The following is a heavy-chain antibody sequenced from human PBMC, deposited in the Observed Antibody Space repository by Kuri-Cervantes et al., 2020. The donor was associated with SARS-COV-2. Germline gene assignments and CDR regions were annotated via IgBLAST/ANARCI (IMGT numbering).Heavy chain of an antibody. Sequence: GESLKISCAASGFIFSDYYMTWIRQPPGKGLEWVSYISGSGSAINYTDSVKGRFTISRDNAKNSVFLQMNSLRAEDTAVYYCARDLGYCSGGSCWTGDYWGQGTLVTVSS. CDR3: ARDLGYCSGGSCWTGDY. D-gene: IGHD2-15*01. CDR2: ISGSGSAI. V-gene: IGHV3-11*04. J-gene: IGHJ4*02. CDR1: GFIFSDYY.